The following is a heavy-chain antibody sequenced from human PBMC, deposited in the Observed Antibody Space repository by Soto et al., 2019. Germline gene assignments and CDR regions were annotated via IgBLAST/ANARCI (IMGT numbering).Heavy chain of an antibody. CDR2: INAGNGNT. Sequence: ASVKVSCKASGCTFTSYAIHWVRQAPGQRLEWMGWINAGNGNTKYSQKFQGRVTITRDTSASTAYMELSSLRSEDTAVYYCARSRYYGDHFDYWGQGPLVTVSS. V-gene: IGHV1-3*01. D-gene: IGHD4-17*01. J-gene: IGHJ4*02. CDR3: ARSRYYGDHFDY. CDR1: GCTFTSYA.